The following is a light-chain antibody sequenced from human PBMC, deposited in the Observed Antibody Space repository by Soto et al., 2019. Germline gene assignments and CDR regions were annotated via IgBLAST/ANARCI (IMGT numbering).Light chain of an antibody. J-gene: IGKJ5*01. Sequence: DIQMTQSPSSVSASVGDRVTITCRASQGISSWLARYQQKPGKAPKLLIYAASSLQSGVPARFSGSGSGTDFTLTISSLQPEDFATYYCHQANSCPITFGQGTRLEIK. CDR1: QGISSW. V-gene: IGKV1D-12*01. CDR3: HQANSCPIT. CDR2: AAS.